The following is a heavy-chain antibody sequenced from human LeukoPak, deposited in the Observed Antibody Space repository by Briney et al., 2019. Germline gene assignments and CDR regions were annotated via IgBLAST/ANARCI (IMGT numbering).Heavy chain of an antibody. D-gene: IGHD3-22*01. V-gene: IGHV3-74*01. CDR1: EFTFSDYW. J-gene: IGHJ4*02. CDR3: ARVLPYYDSGGCFDY. CDR2: INSDSINT. Sequence: GGSLRLSCVASEFTFSDYWMHWVRQVPGKGPVWVARINSDSINTGYADSVKGRFTISRDTAKNSLYLQMNSLRAEDTAVYYCARVLPYYDSGGCFDYWGQGTLVTVSS.